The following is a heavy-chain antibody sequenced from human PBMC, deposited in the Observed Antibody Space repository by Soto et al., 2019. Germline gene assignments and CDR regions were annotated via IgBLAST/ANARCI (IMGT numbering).Heavy chain of an antibody. CDR2: VSAGGDMT. D-gene: IGHD3-10*01. Sequence: DVQLLESGGHLVQPGGSLRLSCAASGFTFSSYAMSWVRQAPGTGLEWVSSVSAGGDMTYYSDSVKGRFTISPDNSNNALFLQMTSLRTEDTSLYYPARGDRGGSGPPARYYYSGLQVSGPGTTVTVSS. CDR3: ARGDRGGSGPPARYYYSGLQV. J-gene: IGHJ6*02. V-gene: IGHV3-23*01. CDR1: GFTFSSYA.